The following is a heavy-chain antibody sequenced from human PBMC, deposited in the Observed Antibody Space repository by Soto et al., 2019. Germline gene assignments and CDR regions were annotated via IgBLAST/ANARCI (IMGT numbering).Heavy chain of an antibody. D-gene: IGHD6-13*01. V-gene: IGHV1-69*13. CDR2: IIPIFGTA. J-gene: IGHJ6*02. Sequence: SVKVSCKASGGTFSSYAISWVRQAPGQGLEWMGGIIPIFGTANYAQKFQGRVTITADESTSTAYMELSSLRSEDTAVYYCARGSVCIAAAGPPGYGMDVWGQRTTVTVSS. CDR3: ARGSVCIAAAGPPGYGMDV. CDR1: GGTFSSYA.